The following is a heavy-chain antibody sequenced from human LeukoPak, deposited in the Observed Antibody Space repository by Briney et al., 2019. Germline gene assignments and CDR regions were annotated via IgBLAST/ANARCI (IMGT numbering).Heavy chain of an antibody. CDR3: ARDSGMDV. J-gene: IGHJ6*02. CDR2: ISSSSYI. Sequence: GGSLRLSCVASGFTFRIYSMNWVRQAPGKGLEWVSSISSSSYIYYADSVKGRFTISRDNAKNSLYLQMDSLGAEDTAVYYCARDSGMDVWGQGTTVTVSS. CDR1: GFTFRIYS. V-gene: IGHV3-21*01.